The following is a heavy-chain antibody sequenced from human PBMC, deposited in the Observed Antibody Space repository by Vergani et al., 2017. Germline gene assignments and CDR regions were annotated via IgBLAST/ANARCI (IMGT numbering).Heavy chain of an antibody. CDR3: AKSGWLQHCWAHYFDS. CDR1: GFAFSRYA. J-gene: IGHJ4*02. CDR2: LTASGSGI. Sequence: EVQLLESGGRLVQPGGSLRLSCVASGFAFSRYAMSWVRQAPGKGLEWVSGLTASGSGISYADSVRGRCTTSKDNSKNTLFLQIDSLRAEDTGVYYCAKSGWLQHCWAHYFDSWGQGILVTVSS. V-gene: IGHV3-23*01. D-gene: IGHD5-24*01.